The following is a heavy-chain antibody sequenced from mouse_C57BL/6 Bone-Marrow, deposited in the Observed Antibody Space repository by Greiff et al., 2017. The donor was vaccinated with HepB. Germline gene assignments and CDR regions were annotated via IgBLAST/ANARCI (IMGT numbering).Heavy chain of an antibody. J-gene: IGHJ3*01. V-gene: IGHV3-1*01. CDR3: ARGGTGFAY. Sequence: EVHLVESGPGMVKPSQSLSLTCTVTGYSITSGYDWHWIRHFPGNKLEWMGYISYSGSTNYNPSLKSRISITHDTSKNHFLLKLNSVTTEDTATYYCARGGTGFAYWGQGTLVTVSA. CDR2: ISYSGST. CDR1: GYSITSGYD. D-gene: IGHD4-1*01.